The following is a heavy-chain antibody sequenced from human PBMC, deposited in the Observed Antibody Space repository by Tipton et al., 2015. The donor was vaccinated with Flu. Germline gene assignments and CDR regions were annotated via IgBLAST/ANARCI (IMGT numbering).Heavy chain of an antibody. J-gene: IGHJ3*02. CDR2: VYHGGRA. Sequence: LRLSCTVSSYSISSGYYWGWIRQPPGKGLEWIGSVYHGGRAYYNPSLKSRVTVSADTSKNQFSLKLSSVTAADTAVYFCARDNLAYCSSGDCNNPRTFDIWGQGTVVTVSS. V-gene: IGHV4-38-2*02. CDR3: ARDNLAYCSSGDCNNPRTFDI. CDR1: SYSISSGYY. D-gene: IGHD2-15*01.